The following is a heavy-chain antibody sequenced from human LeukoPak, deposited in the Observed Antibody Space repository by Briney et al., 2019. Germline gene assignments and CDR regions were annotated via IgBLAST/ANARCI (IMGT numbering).Heavy chain of an antibody. D-gene: IGHD2-2*01. CDR1: GFSFSDTW. CDR3: AKYPRYQLPGVYYYYMDV. Sequence: PGGSLRLSCAASGFSFSDTWMHWVRQAPGKGLVWVSRIRNDGSDTRYAESVKGRFTISRDNAKNTLYLQMNSLRAEDTAVYYCAKYPRYQLPGVYYYYMDVWGKGTTVTISS. J-gene: IGHJ6*03. CDR2: IRNDGSDT. V-gene: IGHV3-74*01.